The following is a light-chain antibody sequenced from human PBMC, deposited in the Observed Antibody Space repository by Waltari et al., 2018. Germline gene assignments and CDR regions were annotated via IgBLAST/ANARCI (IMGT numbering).Light chain of an antibody. V-gene: IGKV3-20*01. Sequence: EIVLTQSPGTLSLSPGERVTLSCRASQSIGTFLDWYQQKPRQPPRLLIYGASIRAAGIPDRVSGSGSGTDFSLTISRLEPEDFAVYYCQHYVRLPVTFGQGTKVQIK. CDR2: GAS. CDR1: QSIGTF. J-gene: IGKJ1*01. CDR3: QHYVRLPVT.